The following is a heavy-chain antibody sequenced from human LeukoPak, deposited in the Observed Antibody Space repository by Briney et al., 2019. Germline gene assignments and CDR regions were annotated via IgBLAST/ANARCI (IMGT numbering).Heavy chain of an antibody. D-gene: IGHD3-10*01. CDR1: GGSISSSSYY. J-gene: IGHJ4*02. CDR2: IYYSGST. V-gene: IGHV4-39*07. Sequence: SETLSLTCTVSGGSISSSSYYWGWIRHPPGKGLEWIGSIYYSGSTYYNPSLKSRVTISVDKSKNQFSLKLSSVTAADTAVYYCARAADYYGSGRKDYFDYWGQGTLVTVSS. CDR3: ARAADYYGSGRKDYFDY.